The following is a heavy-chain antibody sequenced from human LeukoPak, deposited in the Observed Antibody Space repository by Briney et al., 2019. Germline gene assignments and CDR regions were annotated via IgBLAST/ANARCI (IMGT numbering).Heavy chain of an antibody. CDR2: IKGKSDGGAT. D-gene: IGHD1-26*01. V-gene: IGHV3-15*01. Sequence: GGSLRLSCAASGFTFNNAWMSWVRQAPGKGLECVGGIKGKSDGGATDHAAPVKGRFTISRHDSLHTLLLQINSLKTEDTAVYFCAAGETGSFYPAHWGQGTLVTVSS. CDR3: AAGETGSFYPAH. J-gene: IGHJ4*02. CDR1: GFTFNNAW.